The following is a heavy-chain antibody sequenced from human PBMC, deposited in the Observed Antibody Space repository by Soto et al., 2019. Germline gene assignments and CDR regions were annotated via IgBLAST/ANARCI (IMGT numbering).Heavy chain of an antibody. V-gene: IGHV3-23*01. D-gene: IGHD3-22*01. CDR3: ARRITVIRELFQTRGGLDV. CDR1: GLVFSTYD. CDR2: ISASGGRA. Sequence: EVQLLESGGGLVQPGGSLRLSCATSGLVFSTYDMSWVRQAPGKGPEWVSGISASGGRAFYADSVKGRFTISRDNSKNILFLDMNSLRTEDTAVYYSARRITVIRELFQTRGGLDVWGQGTTVIVSS. J-gene: IGHJ6*02.